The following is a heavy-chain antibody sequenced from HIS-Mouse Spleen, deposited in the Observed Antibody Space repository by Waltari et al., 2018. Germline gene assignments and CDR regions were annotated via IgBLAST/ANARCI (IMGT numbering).Heavy chain of an antibody. Sequence: QVQLQQWGAGLLKPSETLSLTCAVYGGSFSGYYWSWIRQPPGKGLEWIGEINHSGSPDYNPSLKSRVTISVDTSKNQFSLKLSSVTAADTAVYYCARGEYYDFGSRIWGQGTMVTVSS. V-gene: IGHV4-34*01. CDR2: INHSGSP. J-gene: IGHJ3*02. D-gene: IGHD3-3*01. CDR3: ARGEYYDFGSRI. CDR1: GGSFSGYY.